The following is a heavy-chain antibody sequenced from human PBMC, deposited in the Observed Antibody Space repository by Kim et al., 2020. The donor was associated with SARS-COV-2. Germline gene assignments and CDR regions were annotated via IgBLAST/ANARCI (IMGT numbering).Heavy chain of an antibody. J-gene: IGHJ5*02. Sequence: ASVKVSCKASGYTFTGYYMHWVRQAPGQGLEWMGRINPNSGGTNYAQKFQGRVTMTRDTSISTAYMELSRLRSDDTAVYYCARDLEVLRFPWITMVRGVRNWFDPWGQGTLVTVSS. D-gene: IGHD3-10*01. V-gene: IGHV1-2*06. CDR2: INPNSGGT. CDR1: GYTFTGYY. CDR3: ARDLEVLRFPWITMVRGVRNWFDP.